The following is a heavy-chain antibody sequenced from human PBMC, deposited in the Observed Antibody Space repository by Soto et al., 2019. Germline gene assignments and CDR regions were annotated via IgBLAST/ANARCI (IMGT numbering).Heavy chain of an antibody. CDR1: ECTFSSYW. CDR2: IKQEGSEK. CDR3: ARDLLDDFWSDRSPF. V-gene: IGHV3-7*01. D-gene: IGHD3-3*01. J-gene: IGHJ1*01. Sequence: WVSLRLPCAASECTFSSYWISCVRQAPGKGLEWVANIKQEGSEKYYVDSVKGRFTISRNNAKNSLYLQMNRLRGEDTVVYYCARDLLDDFWSDRSPFWGKSTMVTVSS.